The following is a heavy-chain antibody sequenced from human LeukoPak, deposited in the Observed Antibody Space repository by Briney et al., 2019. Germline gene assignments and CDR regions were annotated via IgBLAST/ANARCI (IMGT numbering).Heavy chain of an antibody. CDR1: GFTFSSYG. D-gene: IGHD3-22*01. CDR2: IRYDGSNK. J-gene: IGHJ4*02. Sequence: GGSLRLSCAASGFTFSSYGMHWVRQAPGKGLEWVTFIRYDGSNKYYADSVKGRFTISRDNSKNTLYLQMNSLRAEDTAVYYCAREDYYDSSGYYYGSIDYWGQGTLVTVSS. V-gene: IGHV3-30*02. CDR3: AREDYYDSSGYYYGSIDY.